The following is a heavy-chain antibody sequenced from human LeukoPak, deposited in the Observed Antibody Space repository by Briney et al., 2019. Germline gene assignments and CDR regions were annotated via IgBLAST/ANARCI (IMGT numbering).Heavy chain of an antibody. V-gene: IGHV1-46*01. D-gene: IGHD6-6*01. J-gene: IGHJ4*02. Sequence: GASVKVSCKASGYIFTSYYIHWVRQAPGQGLEYMGVINPSGGHTTYAQKFQGRVTMTRDTSTSTVYLELSSLRSEDTAVYYCASLAAHPGGAFDYWGQGTLVTVSS. CDR2: INPSGGHT. CDR1: GYIFTSYY. CDR3: ASLAAHPGGAFDY.